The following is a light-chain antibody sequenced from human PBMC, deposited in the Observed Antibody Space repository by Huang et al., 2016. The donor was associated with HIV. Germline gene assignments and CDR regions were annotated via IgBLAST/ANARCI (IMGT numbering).Light chain of an antibody. J-gene: IGKJ1*01. CDR3: QQSYTSPKT. V-gene: IGKV1-39*01. CDR1: QSISNY. Sequence: DIQMTQSPSSLSASVGDRVIITCRSSQSISNYLNWYQQKPGKAPKLLIHTASTLQSGVPSRFSGSGSGRDFTLTISSLQPEDFITYYCQQSYTSPKTFGQGTKVEI. CDR2: TAS.